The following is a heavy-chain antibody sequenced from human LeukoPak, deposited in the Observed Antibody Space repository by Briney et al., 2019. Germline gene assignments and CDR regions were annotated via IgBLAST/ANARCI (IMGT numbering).Heavy chain of an antibody. CDR1: GFTFSSYW. CDR2: INSDGSST. CDR3: ATSSSWYPYFDY. D-gene: IGHD6-13*01. J-gene: IGHJ4*02. Sequence: GGSLRLSCAASGFTFSSYWMHWVRQAPGKGLVWVSRINSDGSSTSYADSVKGRFTISRDNAKNTLYLQMNSLRAEDTAVYYCATSSSWYPYFDYWGQGTLVTVSS. V-gene: IGHV3-74*01.